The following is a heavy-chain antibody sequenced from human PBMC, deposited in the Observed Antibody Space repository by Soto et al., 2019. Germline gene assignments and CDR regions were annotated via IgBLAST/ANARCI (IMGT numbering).Heavy chain of an antibody. J-gene: IGHJ4*02. V-gene: IGHV3-30*09. Sequence: RGSVRLGCLASGFIFRSYAMHWVRQGLGKRLTWVACITYDGANGYYADSVRGRFAISRDNSKSTLFLQMNSLRPEDTAVYYCARGLSASFITSDYGGQGTL. CDR2: ITYDGANG. D-gene: IGHD1-26*01. CDR3: ARGLSASFITSDY. CDR1: GFIFRSYA.